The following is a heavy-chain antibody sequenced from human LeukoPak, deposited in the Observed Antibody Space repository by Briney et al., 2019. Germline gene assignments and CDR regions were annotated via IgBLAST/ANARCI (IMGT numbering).Heavy chain of an antibody. CDR2: ISSSGSFI. Sequence: GGSLRLSCAASGFTFSDYYMSWIRQAPGKGLEWVSYISSSGSFIYYADSVKGRFTISRDNAKNMLYLQMNSLRAEDTAVYYCATLEYYDSSNDVLDIWGQGTMVTVSS. CDR1: GFTFSDYY. CDR3: ATLEYYDSSNDVLDI. V-gene: IGHV3-11*04. J-gene: IGHJ3*02. D-gene: IGHD3-22*01.